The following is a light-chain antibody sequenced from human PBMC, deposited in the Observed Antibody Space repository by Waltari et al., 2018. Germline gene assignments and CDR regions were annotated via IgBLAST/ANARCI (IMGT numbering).Light chain of an antibody. CDR2: DAS. Sequence: EIVLTQSPVTLSLAPGERATLSCWASQSVGSSLPWYQQKPGQAPRLLRYDASNRATGVPARFNGSGSGTDFTLTIISLQSEDSAVYYCQQRSNWPPITFGQGTRLEIK. CDR3: QQRSNWPPIT. CDR1: QSVGSS. V-gene: IGKV3-11*01. J-gene: IGKJ5*01.